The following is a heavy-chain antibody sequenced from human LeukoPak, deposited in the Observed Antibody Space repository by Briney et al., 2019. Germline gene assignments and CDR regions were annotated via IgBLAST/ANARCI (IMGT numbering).Heavy chain of an antibody. Sequence: SETLSLTCTVSGGSISSSSYYWGWIRQPPGKGLEWIGRIYYSGSTYYNPSLKSRVTISVDTSKNQFSLKLSSVTAADTAVYYCARDTLYYGILTGYRRRGYVDYWGQGTLVTVSS. CDR2: IYYSGST. J-gene: IGHJ4*02. CDR1: GGSISSSSYY. CDR3: ARDTLYYGILTGYRRRGYVDY. D-gene: IGHD3-9*01. V-gene: IGHV4-39*07.